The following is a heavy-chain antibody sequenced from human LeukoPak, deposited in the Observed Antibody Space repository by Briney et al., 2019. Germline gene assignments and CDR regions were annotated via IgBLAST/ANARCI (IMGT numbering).Heavy chain of an antibody. CDR2: INHSGST. Sequence: PSETLSLTCAVYGGSFSGYYWSWIRQPPGKGLEWIGEINHSGSTNYNPSLKSRVTISVDTSKNQFSLKLSSVTAADTAVYYCASAGWFGDPTTFDYWGQGTLVTVSS. D-gene: IGHD3-10*01. CDR1: GGSFSGYY. V-gene: IGHV4-34*01. J-gene: IGHJ4*02. CDR3: ASAGWFGDPTTFDY.